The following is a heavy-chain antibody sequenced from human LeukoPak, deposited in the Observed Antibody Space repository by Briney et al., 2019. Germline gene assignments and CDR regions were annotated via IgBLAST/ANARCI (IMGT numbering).Heavy chain of an antibody. V-gene: IGHV4-30-4*01. CDR2: IYYHGSA. CDR1: GGSISSGDYY. J-gene: IGHJ4*02. Sequence: SENLSLTCTVSGGSISSGDYYWSWIRQPPGKGLEWIGYIYYHGSAYYNPSLESRVTISVDTSKNQLSLSLSSVTAADTAVYYCARDGDDSSGYRFDYWGQGTLVTVSS. D-gene: IGHD3-22*01. CDR3: ARDGDDSSGYRFDY.